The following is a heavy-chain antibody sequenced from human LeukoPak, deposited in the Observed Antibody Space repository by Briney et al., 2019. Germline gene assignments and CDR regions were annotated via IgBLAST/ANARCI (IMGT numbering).Heavy chain of an antibody. CDR2: ISGSGVST. CDR3: AKDERNWNYNLASQTYD. CDR1: GFRFSSYA. V-gene: IGHV3-23*01. Sequence: GGSLRLSCAASGFRFSSYAMSWVRQAPGKGLEWVSAISGSGVSTYYAGSVKGRFTVSRDNSKNTLYLQMSSLRAEDTAVYYCAKDERNWNYNLASQTYDWGQGTLVTVSS. D-gene: IGHD1-7*01. J-gene: IGHJ4*02.